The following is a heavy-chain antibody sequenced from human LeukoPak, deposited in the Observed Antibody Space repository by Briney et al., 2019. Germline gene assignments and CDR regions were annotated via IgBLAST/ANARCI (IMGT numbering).Heavy chain of an antibody. CDR2: IVPIFGTA. V-gene: IGHV1-69*13. Sequence: SVNVSCKASVYTFTSHGISWERQAPGQGLEWMGGIVPIFGTANYAQKFQGRVTITADESTSTAYMELSSLRSEDTAVYYCARDPGIAAAGTTFDIWGQGTMVTVSS. CDR1: VYTFTSHG. J-gene: IGHJ3*02. D-gene: IGHD6-13*01. CDR3: ARDPGIAAAGTTFDI.